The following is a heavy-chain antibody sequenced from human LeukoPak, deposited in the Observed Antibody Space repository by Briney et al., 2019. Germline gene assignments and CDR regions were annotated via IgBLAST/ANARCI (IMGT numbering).Heavy chain of an antibody. CDR1: GGTFSSYA. CDR2: IIPIFGTA. CDR3: ARDRGDYYYDSSGYYEFDY. V-gene: IGHV1-69*05. Sequence: ASVKVSCKASGGTFSSYAISWVRQAPGQGLEWMGGIIPIFGTANYAQKFQGRVTITTEESTSTAYMELSSLRSEDTAVYYCARDRGDYYYDSSGYYEFDYWGQGTLVTVSS. J-gene: IGHJ4*02. D-gene: IGHD3-22*01.